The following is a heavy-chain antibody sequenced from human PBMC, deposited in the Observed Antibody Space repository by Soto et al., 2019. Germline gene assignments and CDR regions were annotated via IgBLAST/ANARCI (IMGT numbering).Heavy chain of an antibody. V-gene: IGHV4-28*01. CDR3: VSLNKPGWFDP. J-gene: IGHJ5*02. Sequence: SETLSLTCAVSGYSISSSNSWGWIRQPPGKGLEWIGYIYSSGSTNYNPSLKSRVTISVDRSKNQFSLNLRSVTAADTAVYYCVSLNKPGWFDPWGQGTLVTVSS. CDR2: IYSSGST. CDR1: GYSISSSNS.